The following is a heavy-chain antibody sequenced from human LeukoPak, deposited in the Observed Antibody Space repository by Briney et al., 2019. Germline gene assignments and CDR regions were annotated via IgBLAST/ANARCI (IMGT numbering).Heavy chain of an antibody. J-gene: IGHJ3*02. V-gene: IGHV4-30-4*01. D-gene: IGHD4-17*01. CDR3: ARQMTTVTTYDGCAFDI. CDR2: IYYSGST. Sequence: PSETLSLTCTVSGGSISSGDYYWSWIRQPPGQGLEWIGYIYYSGSTYYNPSLKSRVTISVDTSKNQFSLKLSSVTAADTAVYYCARQMTTVTTYDGCAFDIWGQGTMVTVSS. CDR1: GGSISSGDYY.